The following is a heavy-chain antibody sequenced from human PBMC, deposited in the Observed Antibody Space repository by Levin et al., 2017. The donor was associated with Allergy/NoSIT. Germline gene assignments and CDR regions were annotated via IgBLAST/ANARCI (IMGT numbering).Heavy chain of an antibody. D-gene: IGHD1-26*01. CDR2: ISYDGSNK. J-gene: IGHJ4*02. Sequence: GESLKISCAASGFTFSSYGMHWVRQAPGKGLEWVAVISYDGSNKYYADSVKGRFTISRDNSKNTLYLQMNSLRAEDTAVYYCAKDWSNSGSYGSIDYWGQGTLVTVSS. CDR3: AKDWSNSGSYGSIDY. V-gene: IGHV3-30*18. CDR1: GFTFSSYG.